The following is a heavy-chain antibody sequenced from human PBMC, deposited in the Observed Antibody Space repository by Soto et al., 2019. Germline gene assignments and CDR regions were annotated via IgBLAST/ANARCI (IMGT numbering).Heavy chain of an antibody. CDR1: RYTFTSHG. CDR2: ISTFNGKT. J-gene: IGHJ3*02. CDR3: ARLLTEGATFREDAFDM. D-gene: IGHD1-26*01. V-gene: IGHV1-18*01. Sequence: QVQLVQSGGDVKTPGDSVNVSCTSSRYTFTSHGISWVRQAPGQGLEWMGWISTFNGKTDFAQKFQGRVTMTADTLTSPVHMELRRLRSDDTAVYYCARLLTEGATFREDAFDMWGQGTKVIVSS.